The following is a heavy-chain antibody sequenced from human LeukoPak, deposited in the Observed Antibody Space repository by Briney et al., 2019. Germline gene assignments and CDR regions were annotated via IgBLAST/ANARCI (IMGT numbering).Heavy chain of an antibody. J-gene: IGHJ4*02. D-gene: IGHD3-22*01. CDR1: GFTVGSNY. Sequence: PPGGSLRLSCAASGFTVGSNYMSWVRQAPGKGLEWVSVIYSGGSTYYADSVKGRFTISRDNSKNTLYLQMNSLRAEDTAVYYCARAAGGYYDSSGYYYSAPYYFDYWGQGTLVTVSS. CDR3: ARAAGGYYDSSGYYYSAPYYFDY. V-gene: IGHV3-53*01. CDR2: IYSGGST.